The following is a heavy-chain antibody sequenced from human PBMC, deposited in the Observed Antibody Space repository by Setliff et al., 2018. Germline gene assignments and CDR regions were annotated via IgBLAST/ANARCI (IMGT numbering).Heavy chain of an antibody. CDR1: GGTFSSYA. CDR3: ARDLNSQDAFAI. V-gene: IGHV1-69*05. J-gene: IGHJ3*02. D-gene: IGHD1-7*01. CDR2: IIPIFGTA. Sequence: GASVKVSCKASGGTFSSYAISWGRQAPGQGLEWMGGIIPIFGTANYAQKFQGRVTITTDESTSTAYMELSSLRSEDTAVYYCARDLNSQDAFAIWGQATMVTVSS.